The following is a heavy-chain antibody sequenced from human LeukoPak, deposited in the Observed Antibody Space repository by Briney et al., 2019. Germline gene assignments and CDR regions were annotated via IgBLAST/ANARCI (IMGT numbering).Heavy chain of an antibody. CDR2: MKQDGNEK. J-gene: IGHJ5*02. Sequence: GGSLRLSCVASGFTFSSYWISWVRQAPGKGLEWVANMKQDGNEKFYVDSVKGRFTISRDNAKNSLYLQMNRLRAEDTAVYFCARAGGGQWLHLTHWFDPWGQGTPVTVSS. D-gene: IGHD6-19*01. CDR1: GFTFSSYW. V-gene: IGHV3-7*01. CDR3: ARAGGGQWLHLTHWFDP.